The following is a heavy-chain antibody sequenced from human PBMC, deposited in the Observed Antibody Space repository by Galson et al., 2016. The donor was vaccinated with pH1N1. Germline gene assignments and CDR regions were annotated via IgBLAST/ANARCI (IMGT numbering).Heavy chain of an antibody. V-gene: IGHV3-30*18. D-gene: IGHD6-13*01. Sequence: SLRLSCAASGFTFNKYGMHWVRQAPGKGLEWVAVISYDGSNKYYEDSVKGRFTISRDDSKNMLYLQMNSLRAEDTAVYYCAKVVRGSSWPSFDYWGQGTLVTVSS. CDR3: AKVVRGSSWPSFDY. CDR1: GFTFNKYG. J-gene: IGHJ4*02. CDR2: ISYDGSNK.